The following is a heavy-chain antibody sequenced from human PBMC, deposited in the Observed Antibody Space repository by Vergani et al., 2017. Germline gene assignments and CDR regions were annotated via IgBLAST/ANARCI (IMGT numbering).Heavy chain of an antibody. Sequence: EVQLVQSGAEVKKPGESLKISCKGSGYSFTSYWIGWVRQMPGKGLEWMGIIYPGDSDTSYSPSFQGQVTISTDKSISTAYLQWSSLKASDTAMYYCARSSAPHEYGGNSDAFDIWGQGTMVTVSS. CDR2: IYPGDSDT. J-gene: IGHJ3*02. CDR1: GYSFTSYW. V-gene: IGHV5-51*01. D-gene: IGHD4-23*01. CDR3: ARSSAPHEYGGNSDAFDI.